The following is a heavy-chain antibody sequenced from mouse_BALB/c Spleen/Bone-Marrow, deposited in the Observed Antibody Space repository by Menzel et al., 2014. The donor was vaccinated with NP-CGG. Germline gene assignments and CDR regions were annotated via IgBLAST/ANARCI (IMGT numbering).Heavy chain of an antibody. V-gene: IGHV1-7*01. CDR1: GYTFTSYW. Sequence: VQLVESGAELAKPGASVKMSCKASGYTFTSYWMHWVKQRPGQGLEWIGYINPSTGYTEYNQKFKDKATLTADKSSSTAYMQQSSLTSEDSAVYYCARGYYGSSLVYWGQGTLVTVSA. D-gene: IGHD1-1*01. CDR3: ARGYYGSSLVY. CDR2: INPSTGYT. J-gene: IGHJ3*01.